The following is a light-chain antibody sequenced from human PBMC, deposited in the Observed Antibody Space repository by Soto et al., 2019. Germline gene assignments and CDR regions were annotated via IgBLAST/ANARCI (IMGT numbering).Light chain of an antibody. CDR2: EVS. V-gene: IGLV2-14*01. CDR3: SSYTSSSTLYV. Sequence: QSVLTQPASVSGSPGQSITISCTGTSSDVGGYNYVSWYQQHPGKAPKLMIYEVSNRPSGVSSRFSGSKSGNMASLTISGLQAEDEADYYCSSYTSSSTLYVFGTGTKVTVL. CDR1: SSDVGGYNY. J-gene: IGLJ1*01.